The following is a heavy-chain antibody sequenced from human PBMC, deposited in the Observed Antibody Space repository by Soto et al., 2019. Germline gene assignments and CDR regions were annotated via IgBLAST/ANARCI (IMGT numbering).Heavy chain of an antibody. CDR3: ARGITIFGGYYYGMDV. J-gene: IGHJ6*02. Sequence: QVQLVQSGAEVKKPGASVKVSCKASGYTFTSYDINWVRQATGQGLEWMGWMNPNSGNTGYAQKFQGRVTMTRNTSISTAYMELSSLRSEDTAVYYCARGITIFGGYYYGMDVWGQGTTVTVSS. V-gene: IGHV1-8*01. CDR1: GYTFTSYD. CDR2: MNPNSGNT. D-gene: IGHD3-3*01.